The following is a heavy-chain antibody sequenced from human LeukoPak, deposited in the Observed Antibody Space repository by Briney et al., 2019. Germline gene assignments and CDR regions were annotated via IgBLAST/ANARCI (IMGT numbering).Heavy chain of an antibody. CDR1: GFTFDDYG. V-gene: IGHV3-20*04. CDR3: ARSRLMYYDFWSGPFDY. CDR2: INWNGGST. Sequence: GGSLRLSCAASGFTFDDYGMSWVRQAPGKGLEWVSGINWNGGSTGYADSVKGRFTISRDNAKNSLYLQMNSLRAEDTAVYYCARSRLMYYDFWSGPFDYWGQGTLVTVSS. D-gene: IGHD3-3*01. J-gene: IGHJ4*02.